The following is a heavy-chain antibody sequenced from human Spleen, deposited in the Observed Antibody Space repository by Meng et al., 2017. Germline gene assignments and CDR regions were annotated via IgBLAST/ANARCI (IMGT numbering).Heavy chain of an antibody. CDR1: GGTFSSYA. D-gene: IGHD4-17*01. V-gene: IGHV1-69*05. CDR2: IIPIFGTA. CDR3: ARGASVTTNAFDI. Sequence: SVKVSCKASGGTFSSYAISWVRQAPGQGLEWMGGIIPIFGTANYAQKFQGRVTITTDESTSTAYMELSSLRSEDTAVYYCARGASVTTNAFDIWGQGTMVTVSS. J-gene: IGHJ3*02.